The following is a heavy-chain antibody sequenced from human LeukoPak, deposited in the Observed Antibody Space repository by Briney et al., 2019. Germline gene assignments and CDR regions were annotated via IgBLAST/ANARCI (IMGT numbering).Heavy chain of an antibody. V-gene: IGHV3-20*04. Sequence: GGSLRLSCAASGFTFDDYGMSWVRHGPGKGLEWVSGINWNGGSTGYADSVKGRFTITRDNAKNSLYLQMNSLRAEDTALYYCARSVAASRDYWGQGTLVTVSS. D-gene: IGHD2-15*01. CDR2: INWNGGST. J-gene: IGHJ4*02. CDR1: GFTFDDYG. CDR3: ARSVAASRDY.